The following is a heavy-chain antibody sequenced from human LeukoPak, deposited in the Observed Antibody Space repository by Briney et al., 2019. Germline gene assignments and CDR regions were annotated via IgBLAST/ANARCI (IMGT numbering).Heavy chain of an antibody. V-gene: IGHV3-21*01. CDR3: ARDGSLGYCSSTSCYTWGSFDY. J-gene: IGHJ4*02. D-gene: IGHD2-2*02. CDR1: GFTFSSYS. Sequence: GGSLRLSCAASGFTFSSYSMNWVRQAPGKGLEWVSSISSSSSYIYYADSVKGRFTISRDNAKNSLYLQMNSLRAEDTAVYYCARDGSLGYCSSTSCYTWGSFDYWGQGTLVTVPS. CDR2: ISSSSSYI.